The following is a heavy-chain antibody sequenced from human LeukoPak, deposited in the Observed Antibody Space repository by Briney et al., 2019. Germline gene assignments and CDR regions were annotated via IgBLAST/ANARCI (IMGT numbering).Heavy chain of an antibody. J-gene: IGHJ6*02. CDR2: IWYDGSNK. D-gene: IGHD1-7*01. CDR3: AKALELHHYYYYGMDV. Sequence: PGGSLRLSCAASGFTFSNYGMHWVRQAPGKGLEWVAVIWYDGSNKYYADSVKGRFTISRDNSKNTLYLQMNSLRAEDTAVYYCAKALELHHYYYYGMDVWGQGTTVTVSS. V-gene: IGHV3-30*02. CDR1: GFTFSNYG.